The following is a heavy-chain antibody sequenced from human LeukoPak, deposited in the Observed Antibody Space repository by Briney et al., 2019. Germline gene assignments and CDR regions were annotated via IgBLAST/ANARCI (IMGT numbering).Heavy chain of an antibody. V-gene: IGHV3-23*01. CDR1: GLFFSHYA. D-gene: IGHD4-17*01. CDR2: IRGGNT. Sequence: GGPLRLPCAARGLFFSHYALTWLHEAPGKGREGVSSIRGGNTHYADSVKGRFSISRANYKNTLYLQMSSLRAEDTAVYYCARDPNGNYVGAFDFQRWGQGTLVTVSS. CDR3: ARDPNGNYVGAFDFQR. J-gene: IGHJ1*01.